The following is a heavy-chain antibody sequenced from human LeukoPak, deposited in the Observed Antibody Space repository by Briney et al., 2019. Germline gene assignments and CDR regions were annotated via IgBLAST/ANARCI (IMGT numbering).Heavy chain of an antibody. D-gene: IGHD3-3*01. CDR2: ICYSGST. CDR1: GGSISSSSYY. CDR3: ARTFPQKYYHFWSGYYGKDAYFDY. Sequence: PSEILSLTCTVSGGSISSSSYYWGWIRQPPGKGLEWIGSICYSGSTYYNPSLKSRVTISVDTSKNQFSLKLSSVTAADTAVYYCARTFPQKYYHFWSGYYGKDAYFDYWGQGTLVTVSS. J-gene: IGHJ4*02. V-gene: IGHV4-39*01.